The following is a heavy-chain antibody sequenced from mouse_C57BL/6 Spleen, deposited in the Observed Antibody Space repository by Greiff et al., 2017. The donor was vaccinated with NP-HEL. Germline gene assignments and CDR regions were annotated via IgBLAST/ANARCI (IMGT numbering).Heavy chain of an antibody. Sequence: VKLMESGAELVKPGASVKISCKASGYAFSSYWMNWVKQRPGKGLEWIGQIYPGDGDTNYNGKFKGKATLTADKSSSTAYMQLSSLTSEDSAVYFCAREGGYYGSSGWFAYWGQGTLVTVSA. J-gene: IGHJ3*01. CDR1: GYAFSSYW. CDR2: IYPGDGDT. V-gene: IGHV1-80*01. D-gene: IGHD1-1*01. CDR3: AREGGYYGSSGWFAY.